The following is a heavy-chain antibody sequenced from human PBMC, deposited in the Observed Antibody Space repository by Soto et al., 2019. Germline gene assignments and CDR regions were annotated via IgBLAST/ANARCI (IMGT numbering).Heavy chain of an antibody. CDR2: IYYSGST. Sequence: SETLSLTCAVYGGSFSGYYWSWIRQPPGKGLEWIGYIYYSGSTYYNPSLKSRVTISVDTSKNQFSLKLSSVTAADTAVYYCARSPYYYYGSGTLSNWFDPWGQGTLVTVSS. J-gene: IGHJ5*02. V-gene: IGHV4-34*09. CDR3: ARSPYYYYGSGTLSNWFDP. D-gene: IGHD3-10*01. CDR1: GGSFSGYY.